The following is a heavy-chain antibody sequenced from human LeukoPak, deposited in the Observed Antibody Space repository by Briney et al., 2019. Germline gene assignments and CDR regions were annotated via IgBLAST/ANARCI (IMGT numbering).Heavy chain of an antibody. CDR3: AKGGEDCSSTSCINWFDP. D-gene: IGHD2-2*01. CDR2: ISGSGGST. Sequence: PGGSLRLSCAASGFTFGSYAMSWVRQAPGKGLEWVSAISGSGGSTYYADSVKGRFTISRDNSKNTLYLQMNSLRAEDTAVYYCAKGGEDCSSTSCINWFDPWGQGTLVTVSS. V-gene: IGHV3-23*01. CDR1: GFTFGSYA. J-gene: IGHJ5*02.